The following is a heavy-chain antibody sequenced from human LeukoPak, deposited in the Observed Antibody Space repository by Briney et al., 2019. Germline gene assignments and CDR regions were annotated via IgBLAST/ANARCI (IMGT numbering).Heavy chain of an antibody. CDR2: IYSGGST. J-gene: IGHJ6*02. Sequence: PGGSLRLSCAASGFTVSSNYMSWVRQAPGKGLEWVSVIYSGGSTYYADSVKGRFTISRDNSKNTLYLQMNSLRAEDTAVYYCARDSELAPYGMDVWGQGTTVTVSS. D-gene: IGHD3-10*01. V-gene: IGHV3-66*01. CDR3: ARDSELAPYGMDV. CDR1: GFTVSSNY.